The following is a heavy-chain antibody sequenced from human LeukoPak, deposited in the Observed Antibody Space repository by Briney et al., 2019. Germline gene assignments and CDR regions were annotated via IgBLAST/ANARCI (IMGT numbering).Heavy chain of an antibody. J-gene: IGHJ4*02. CDR3: ARHRVGTGGPGYFDY. V-gene: IGHV4-59*01. CDR1: GGSIRSYY. CDR2: IYYSGST. D-gene: IGHD2-8*02. Sequence: SETLSLTCTVSGGSIRSYYWSWIRQPPGKGLEWIGYIYYSGSTNYNPSLKSRVTISVDTSKNQFSLKVSSVTAADTAVYYCARHRVGTGGPGYFDYWGQGALVTVSS.